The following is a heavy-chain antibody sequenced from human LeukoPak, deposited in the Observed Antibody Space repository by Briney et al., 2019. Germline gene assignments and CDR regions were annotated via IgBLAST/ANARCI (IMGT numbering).Heavy chain of an antibody. D-gene: IGHD3-22*01. CDR3: ARDRSPLYYDSSGYDF. J-gene: IGHJ4*02. CDR2: IGSSSSDK. Sequence: GGSLRLSCAASGFTFSDYYMTWIRQAPGKGLEWVSSIGSSSSDKSYADSVKGRFTISRDNAKNSVDLQMNSLRAEDTAVYYCARDRSPLYYDSSGYDFGGQGTLVTVSS. CDR1: GFTFSDYY. V-gene: IGHV3-11*06.